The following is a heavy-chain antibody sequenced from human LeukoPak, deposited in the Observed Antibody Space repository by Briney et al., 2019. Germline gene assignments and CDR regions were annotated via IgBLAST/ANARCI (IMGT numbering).Heavy chain of an antibody. Sequence: WETLSLTCTVSGYSISSGYYWGWIRQPPGKGLARIGSIYHSGSTFYNPSLKSRVTISVDTSKNQFSLKLSSVTAADTAVYYCARSYYYGSGSYLGYWGQGTLVTVSS. CDR2: IYHSGST. D-gene: IGHD3-10*01. CDR1: GYSISSGYY. CDR3: ARSYYYGSGSYLGY. J-gene: IGHJ4*02. V-gene: IGHV4-38-2*02.